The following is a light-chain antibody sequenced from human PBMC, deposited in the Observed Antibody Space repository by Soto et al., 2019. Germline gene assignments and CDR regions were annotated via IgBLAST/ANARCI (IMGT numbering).Light chain of an antibody. V-gene: IGKV3D-7*01. CDR1: KSVINNY. CDR2: GAS. Sequence: HSAVAVSLSKKDRATLSRRAGKSVINNYLAWYQQKPGQAPRLLIYGASNRETGIPARFSGSGSGTDFTLTISSLQPEDFATYYCQQYDIYPRPFGRGTKVDIK. J-gene: IGKJ3*01. CDR3: QQYDIYPRP.